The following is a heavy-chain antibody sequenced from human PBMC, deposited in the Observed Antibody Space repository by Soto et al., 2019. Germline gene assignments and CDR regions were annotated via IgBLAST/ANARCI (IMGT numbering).Heavy chain of an antibody. CDR1: GFTFSSYA. V-gene: IGHV3-30-3*01. J-gene: IGHJ4*02. D-gene: IGHD1-1*01. CDR2: ISYDGSNK. CDR3: ASGTTPIQLPTRLDY. Sequence: QVQLVESGGGVVQPGRSLRLSCAASGFTFSSYAMHWVRQAPGKGLEWVAVISYDGSNKYYADAVKGRFTISRDNSKNTQYLQMNGLRAEDTAVYYCASGTTPIQLPTRLDYWGQGTLVTVSS.